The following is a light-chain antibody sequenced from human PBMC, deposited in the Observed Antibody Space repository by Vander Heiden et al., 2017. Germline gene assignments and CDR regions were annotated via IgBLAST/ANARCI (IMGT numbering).Light chain of an antibody. CDR3: QQYDNLPWT. Sequence: LSPSSLSASVGDRVTITCQASQDISNYLNWYQQKPGKAPKLLIYDASNLETGVPSRFSGSGSGTDFTFTISSLQPEDIATYYCQQYDNLPWTFGQGTKVEIK. V-gene: IGKV1-33*01. J-gene: IGKJ1*01. CDR2: DAS. CDR1: QDISNY.